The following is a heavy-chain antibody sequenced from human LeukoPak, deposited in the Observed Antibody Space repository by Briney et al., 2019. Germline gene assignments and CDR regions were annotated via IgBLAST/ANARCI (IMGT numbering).Heavy chain of an antibody. CDR3: ARDRVPKRIAVAGTVDY. D-gene: IGHD6-19*01. CDR2: IWYDGSNK. Sequence: PGRSLRLSCAASGFTFSSYGMHWVRQAPGKGLEWVAVIWYDGSNKYYADSVKGRFTISRDNSKNTPYLQMNSLRAEDTAVYYCARDRVPKRIAVAGTVDYWGQGTLVTVSS. J-gene: IGHJ4*02. V-gene: IGHV3-33*01. CDR1: GFTFSSYG.